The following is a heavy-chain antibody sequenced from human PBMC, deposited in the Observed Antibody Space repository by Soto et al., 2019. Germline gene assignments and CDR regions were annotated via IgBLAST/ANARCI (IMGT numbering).Heavy chain of an antibody. V-gene: IGHV4-59*01. D-gene: IGHD3-22*01. CDR3: ARIRYYYDSSGYYSQYYFDY. Sequence: SETLSLTCPVSGGSISSYYWSWIRQPPGKGLEWIGYIYYSGSTNYNPSLKSRVTISVDTSKNQFSLKLSSVTAADTAVYYCARIRYYYDSSGYYSQYYFDYWGQGTLVTVS. J-gene: IGHJ4*02. CDR1: GGSISSYY. CDR2: IYYSGST.